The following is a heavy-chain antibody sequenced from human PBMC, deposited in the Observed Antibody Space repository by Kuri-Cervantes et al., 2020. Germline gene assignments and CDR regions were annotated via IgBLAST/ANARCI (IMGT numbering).Heavy chain of an antibody. CDR3: ARGEQLHYFDY. CDR1: GGSISSSNW. Sequence: GTLSLTCAVSGGSISSSNWWSWVRQPPGKGLEWIGEIYHSGSTYYNPSLKSRVTISVDTSKNQFSLKLRSVTAADTAVYYCARGEQLHYFDYWGQGTLVTVSS. CDR2: IYHSGST. J-gene: IGHJ4*02. V-gene: IGHV4-4*02. D-gene: IGHD6-13*01.